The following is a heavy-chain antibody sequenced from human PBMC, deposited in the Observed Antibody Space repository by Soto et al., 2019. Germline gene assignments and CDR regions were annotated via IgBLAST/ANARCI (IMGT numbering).Heavy chain of an antibody. CDR2: IYYSGST. V-gene: IGHV4-59*01. Sequence: KPSETLSLTCTVSGGSISSYYWSWIRQPPGKGLEWIGYIYYSGSTNYNPSLKSRVTISVDTSKNQFSLKLSSVTAADTAVYYCARVMYSSSSKSYYYYGMDVWGQGTTVTVSS. CDR1: GGSISSYY. D-gene: IGHD6-6*01. J-gene: IGHJ6*02. CDR3: ARVMYSSSSKSYYYYGMDV.